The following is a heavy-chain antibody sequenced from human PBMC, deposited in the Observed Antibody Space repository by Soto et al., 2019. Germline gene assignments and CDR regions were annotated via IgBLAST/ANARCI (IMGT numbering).Heavy chain of an antibody. D-gene: IGHD1-7*01. J-gene: IGHJ4*02. Sequence: QVQLQESGPGLVKPSQTLSLTCTVSGDSISSGGYYWSWIRQHPGKGLEWIGYIYDNGGAYYSPSLKGRAVISVDRSENQFSLRLSSVTAADTAVYYCARVKGGTTRRAFDSWGQGTLVTVSS. CDR3: ARVKGGTTRRAFDS. CDR1: GDSISSGGYY. CDR2: IYDNGGA. V-gene: IGHV4-31*03.